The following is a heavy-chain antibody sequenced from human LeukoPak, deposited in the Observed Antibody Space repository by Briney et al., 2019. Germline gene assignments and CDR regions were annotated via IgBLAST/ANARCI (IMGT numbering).Heavy chain of an antibody. D-gene: IGHD2-15*01. V-gene: IGHV3-23*01. CDR2: IWGPDDNT. CDR3: AKTQGYYDA. CDR1: GFTFSNYA. J-gene: IGHJ5*02. Sequence: GGSLRLSCVASGFTFSNYAMTWVRQAPGQGLELFSGIWGPDDNTVYGDAVKGRFTISRDNSKNTLYLQMNSLRADDTAVYYCAKTQGYYDAWGQGALVTDSS.